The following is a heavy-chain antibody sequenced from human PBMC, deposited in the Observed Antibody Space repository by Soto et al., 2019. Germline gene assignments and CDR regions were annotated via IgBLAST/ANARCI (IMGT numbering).Heavy chain of an antibody. CDR2: ISGSGGST. J-gene: IGHJ2*01. Sequence: GGSLRLSCAASGFTFSSYAMSWVRQAPGKGLEWVSAISGSGGSTYYADSVKGRFTISRDNSKNTLYLQMNSLRAEDTAVYYCAKPKGYSSGWTDHWYFDLWGRGTLVTVSS. CDR3: AKPKGYSSGWTDHWYFDL. CDR1: GFTFSSYA. V-gene: IGHV3-23*01. D-gene: IGHD6-19*01.